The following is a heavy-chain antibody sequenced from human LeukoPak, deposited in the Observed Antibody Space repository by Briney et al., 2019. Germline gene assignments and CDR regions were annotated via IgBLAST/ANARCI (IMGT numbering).Heavy chain of an antibody. Sequence: GGSLRLSCAASGFTFSSYWMHWVRQAPGKGLEWVASIKQDGSEKYYVDSVKGRFTISRDNAKNSLYLQMNSLTAEDTAVYYCARGGGNWNYVRMRAPIDYWGQGTLVTVSS. CDR2: IKQDGSEK. D-gene: IGHD1-7*01. V-gene: IGHV3-7*01. J-gene: IGHJ4*02. CDR1: GFTFSSYW. CDR3: ARGGGNWNYVRMRAPIDY.